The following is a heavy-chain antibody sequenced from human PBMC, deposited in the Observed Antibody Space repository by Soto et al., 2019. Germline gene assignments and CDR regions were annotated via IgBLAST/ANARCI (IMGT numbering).Heavy chain of an antibody. Sequence: QVQLQESGPGLVKPSQTLSLTCTVSGGSISSGDYYWSWIRQPPGKGLEWIGYIYYSGSTYYNPSLKRRVTISVDTSKNQFSLKLSSVTAADTAVYYCASLTTVTPYYFDYWGQGTLVTVSS. J-gene: IGHJ4*02. CDR2: IYYSGST. D-gene: IGHD4-17*01. V-gene: IGHV4-30-4*01. CDR1: GGSISSGDYY. CDR3: ASLTTVTPYYFDY.